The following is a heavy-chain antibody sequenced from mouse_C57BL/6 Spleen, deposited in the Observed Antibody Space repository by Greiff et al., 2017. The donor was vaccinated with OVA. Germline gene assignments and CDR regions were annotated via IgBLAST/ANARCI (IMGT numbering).Heavy chain of an antibody. CDR3: ARGGLRHYFDY. CDR2: IDPSDSET. V-gene: IGHV1-52*01. J-gene: IGHJ2*01. D-gene: IGHD2-4*01. CDR1: GYTFTSYW. Sequence: QVQLQQPGAELVRPGSSVKLSCKASGYTFTSYWMHWVKQRPIQGLEWIGTIDPSDSETHYNQKFKDKATLTVDKSSSTAYMQLSSLTSEDSAVYYCARGGLRHYFDYWGQGTTLTVSS.